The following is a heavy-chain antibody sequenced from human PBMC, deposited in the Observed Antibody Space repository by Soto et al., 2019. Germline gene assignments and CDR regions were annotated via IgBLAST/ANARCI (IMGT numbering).Heavy chain of an antibody. CDR2: VDYSDTA. Sequence: PGGSLRLSCATSGFAFSLYPMSWVRQAPGNRLEWVSAVDYSDTASYADSVKGRFTISREKSNSTLFLQMNSLRPEDTAIYYCAKRRSLTGTGDFDSWGQGPLVTVSS. D-gene: IGHD3-9*01. CDR3: AKRRSLTGTGDFDS. V-gene: IGHV3-23*05. CDR1: GFAFSLYP. J-gene: IGHJ4*02.